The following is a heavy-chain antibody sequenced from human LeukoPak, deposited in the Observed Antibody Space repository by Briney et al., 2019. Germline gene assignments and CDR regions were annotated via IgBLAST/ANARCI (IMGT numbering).Heavy chain of an antibody. Sequence: ASVKVSCKASGYTFTGYDMHWVRQAPGQGLEWMGWINPNSGGTNYAQKFQGRVTMTRDTSISTAYMELSRLRSDDTAVYYCADSGYDSGYFDYWGQGTLVTVSS. D-gene: IGHD5-12*01. CDR2: INPNSGGT. CDR3: ADSGYDSGYFDY. J-gene: IGHJ4*02. V-gene: IGHV1-2*02. CDR1: GYTFTGYD.